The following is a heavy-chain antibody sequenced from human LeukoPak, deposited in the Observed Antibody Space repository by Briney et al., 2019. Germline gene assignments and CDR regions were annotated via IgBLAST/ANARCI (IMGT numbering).Heavy chain of an antibody. V-gene: IGHV4-4*07. Sequence: SETLSLTCTVSGGSIRSYYWSWIRQPAGERLEWIGRVYSSGGTNYNPSLRSRVTMSVDTSKSQFSLHLSSVTAADTAVYYGARGYSSSWWEYMDVWGKGTTVTVSS. CDR1: GGSIRSYY. CDR2: VYSSGGT. CDR3: ARGYSSSWWEYMDV. D-gene: IGHD6-13*01. J-gene: IGHJ6*03.